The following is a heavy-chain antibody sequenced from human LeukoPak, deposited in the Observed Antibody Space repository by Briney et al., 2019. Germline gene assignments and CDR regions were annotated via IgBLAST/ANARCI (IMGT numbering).Heavy chain of an antibody. V-gene: IGHV4-59*08. CDR2: IYYRGST. D-gene: IGHD4-17*01. CDR1: GGSISSYY. CDR3: ARRSYGDYFDY. Sequence: SETLSLTCTVSGGSISSYYWSWIRQPPGKGLEWIGYIYYRGSTSYNPSLRSRVTILVDTAKNQFSLKLSSVTAADTAVYYCARRSYGDYFDYWGRGTLVTVSS. J-gene: IGHJ4*02.